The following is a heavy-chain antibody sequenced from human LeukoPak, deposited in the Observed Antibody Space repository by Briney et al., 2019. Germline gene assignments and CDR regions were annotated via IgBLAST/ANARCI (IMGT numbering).Heavy chain of an antibody. CDR1: GFTFSSYA. CDR2: ISYDGSNK. Sequence: PGGPLRLSCAASGFTFSSYAMSWVRQAPGKGLEWVALISYDGSNKYYADSVKGRFTISRDNSKNTLYLQMNSLRAEDTAVYYCARDREYSYGYDYWGQGTLVTVSS. D-gene: IGHD5-18*01. CDR3: ARDREYSYGYDY. J-gene: IGHJ4*02. V-gene: IGHV3-30*04.